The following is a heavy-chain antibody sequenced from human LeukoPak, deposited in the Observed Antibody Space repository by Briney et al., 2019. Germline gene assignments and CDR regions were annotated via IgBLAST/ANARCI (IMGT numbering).Heavy chain of an antibody. V-gene: IGHV3-30*04. CDR1: GFTFSAYV. CDR3: ARDGGYTGGWTYGAGDY. Sequence: SGRSLRLSCAASGFTFSAYVMHWVRQAPGKGLECVAVISNDGNEKYYADSVKGRFSISRDNSENTLYLQMSSLRTEDTAVYYCARDGGYTGGWTYGAGDYWGQGTLVTVSS. CDR2: ISNDGNEK. J-gene: IGHJ4*01. D-gene: IGHD2-8*02.